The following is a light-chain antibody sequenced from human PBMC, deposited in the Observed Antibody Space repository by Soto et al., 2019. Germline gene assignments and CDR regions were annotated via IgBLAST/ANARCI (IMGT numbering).Light chain of an antibody. V-gene: IGLV2-23*01. J-gene: IGLJ2*01. CDR1: SSDVGRYNL. CDR2: EDI. Sequence: QSVLNQPASVSGSPGQSITISCTGSSSDVGRYNLVSWYQQHPVKAPKLIIYEDIERPSGVSNRSSASKSGNTASLTISGLQTEDEADYYCCSYAGGTSVVFGGGTKVTVL. CDR3: CSYAGGTSVV.